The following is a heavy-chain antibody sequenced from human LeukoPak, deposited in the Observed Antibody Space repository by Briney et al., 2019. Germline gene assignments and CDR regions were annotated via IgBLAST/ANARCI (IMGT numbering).Heavy chain of an antibody. CDR1: GFTFSGSA. J-gene: IGHJ6*03. Sequence: QSGGSLRLSCAASGFTFSGSAMHWVRQASGKGLEWVGRIRSKANSYATAYAASVKGRFTISRDDSKNTAYLQMNSLKTEDTAVYYCTRLEDIVVVPAAMGPYYYYMDVWGKGTTVTVSS. D-gene: IGHD2-2*01. CDR3: TRLEDIVVVPAAMGPYYYYMDV. V-gene: IGHV3-73*01. CDR2: IRSKANSYAT.